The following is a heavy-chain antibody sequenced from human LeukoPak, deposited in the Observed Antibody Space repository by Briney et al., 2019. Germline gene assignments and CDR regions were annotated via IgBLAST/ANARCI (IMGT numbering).Heavy chain of an antibody. CDR1: GYTFTNYD. Sequence: ASVKVACKASGYTFTNYDINWVRQATGQGLAWMGWMNPNSGNTGYAQKFQGRVTMTRNTSISTAYMELSSLRSEDTAVYYCAGGDGYSGYGFDPWGQGALVTVSS. J-gene: IGHJ5*02. CDR3: AGGDGYSGYGFDP. V-gene: IGHV1-8*01. CDR2: MNPNSGNT. D-gene: IGHD5-12*01.